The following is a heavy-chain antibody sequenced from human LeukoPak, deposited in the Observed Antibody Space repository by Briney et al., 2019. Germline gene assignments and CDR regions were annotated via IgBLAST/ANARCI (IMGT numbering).Heavy chain of an antibody. V-gene: IGHV3-30*03. D-gene: IGHD3-10*01. CDR1: GFTCSSYG. J-gene: IGHJ3*02. Sequence: GGSLRLSCAPSGFTCSSYGMHWVRQAPGKGLEWVPVISYDGSNKGYADFVKGRFTLSRDNSKNTLYLHMNSLRAEDTAVYYYARDKNYYGSGSPSLDAFDIWGQGTMVTVSS. CDR3: ARDKNYYGSGSPSLDAFDI. CDR2: ISYDGSNK.